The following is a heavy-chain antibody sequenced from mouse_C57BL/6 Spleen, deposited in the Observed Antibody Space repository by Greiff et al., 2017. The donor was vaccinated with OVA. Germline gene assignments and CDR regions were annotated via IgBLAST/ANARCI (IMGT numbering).Heavy chain of an antibody. V-gene: IGHV1-82*01. CDR2: IYPGDGDT. D-gene: IGHD4-1*01. J-gene: IGHJ2*01. CDR3: ARPQTGYFDY. CDR1: GYAFSSSW. Sequence: VQLQESGPELVKPGASVKISCKASGYAFSSSWMNWVKQRPGKGLEWIGRIYPGDGDTNYNGKFKGKATLTADKSSSTAYMQLSSLTSEDSAVYFCARPQTGYFDYWGQGTTLTVSS.